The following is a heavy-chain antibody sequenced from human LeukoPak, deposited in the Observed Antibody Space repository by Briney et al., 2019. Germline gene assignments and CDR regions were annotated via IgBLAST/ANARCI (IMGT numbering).Heavy chain of an antibody. Sequence: SETLSLTCTVSGGSISSSSYYWGWIRQPPGKGLEWIGSIYYSGSTYYNPSLKSRVTISVDTSKNQFSLKLSSVTAADTAVYYCARHGSYSSSSGWFDPWGQGTLVTVSS. CDR3: ARHGSYSSSSGWFDP. D-gene: IGHD6-6*01. CDR2: IYYSGST. J-gene: IGHJ5*02. V-gene: IGHV4-39*01. CDR1: GGSISSSSYY.